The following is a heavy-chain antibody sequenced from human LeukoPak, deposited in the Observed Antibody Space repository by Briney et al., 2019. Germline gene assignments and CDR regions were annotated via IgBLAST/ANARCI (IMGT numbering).Heavy chain of an antibody. V-gene: IGHV4-61*02. Sequence: SETLSLTCNVSGGSISSDMYYWNWIRQPAGKGLEWIGRIYSSGSTNYNPSLKSRVTISVDTSKNQFSLKLTSVTAADTAVYYCARTTEGGYTYGYFYYYYMDVWGKGTTVTISS. CDR1: GGSISSDMYY. J-gene: IGHJ6*03. CDR3: ARTTEGGYTYGYFYYYYMDV. CDR2: IYSSGST. D-gene: IGHD5-18*01.